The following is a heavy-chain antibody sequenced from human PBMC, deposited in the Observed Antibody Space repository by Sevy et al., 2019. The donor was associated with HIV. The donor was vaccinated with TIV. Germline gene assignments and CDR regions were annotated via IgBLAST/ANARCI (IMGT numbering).Heavy chain of an antibody. D-gene: IGHD1-26*01. CDR2: ISYDGSDK. V-gene: IGHV3-30*03. CDR1: GFNFRIYA. Sequence: GGSLRLSCAASGFNFRIYAMHWVRQAPGKGLEWVAVISYDGSDKFYAESVKGQFPISRDNSTNMVFLQLNSLRGDDTAVYYCATGRQGATYGYWGQGTPVTVSS. CDR3: ATGRQGATYGY. J-gene: IGHJ4*02.